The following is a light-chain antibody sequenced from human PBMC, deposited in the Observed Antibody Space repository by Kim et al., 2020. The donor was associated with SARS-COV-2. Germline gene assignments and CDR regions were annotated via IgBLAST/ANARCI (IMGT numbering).Light chain of an antibody. Sequence: PACTGNTDNIRYQGAAWLQQHQRHPPKLLSRWGNNRPSGVTEGLSASRSGRTAYLTITGLQPEDEADYYCSAWDISLDAWVFGGGTQLTVL. V-gene: IGLV10-54*01. CDR3: SAWDISLDAWV. CDR2: WGN. CDR1: TDNIRYQG. J-gene: IGLJ3*02.